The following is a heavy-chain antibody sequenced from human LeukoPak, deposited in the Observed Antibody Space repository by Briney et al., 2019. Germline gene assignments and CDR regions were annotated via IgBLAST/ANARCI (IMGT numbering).Heavy chain of an antibody. V-gene: IGHV4-59*01. CDR2: IYYSGST. Sequence: SSETLSLTCTVSGGSISRYYWSWIRQPPGQGLEWIGYIYYSGSTNYNPSLKSRVTISVDTSKNQFSLKLSSVTAADTAVYYCARVRSLSSGWSQPYWYFDLWGRGTLVTVSS. CDR1: GGSISRYY. J-gene: IGHJ2*01. D-gene: IGHD6-19*01. CDR3: ARVRSLSSGWSQPYWYFDL.